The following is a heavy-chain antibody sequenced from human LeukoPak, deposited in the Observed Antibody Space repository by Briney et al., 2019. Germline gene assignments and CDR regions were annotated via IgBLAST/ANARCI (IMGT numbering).Heavy chain of an antibody. V-gene: IGHV1-69*13. D-gene: IGHD3-16*02. CDR3: ARYASVTLGGVIATTTSYFDY. CDR1: GGTFSSYA. J-gene: IGHJ4*02. CDR2: IIPIFGTA. Sequence: SVKVSCKASGGTFSSYAISWVRQAPGQGLEWMGGIIPIFGTANYAQKFQGRVTITADESTSTAYMELSSLRSEDTAVYYCARYASVTLGGVIATTTSYFDYWGQGTLVTVSS.